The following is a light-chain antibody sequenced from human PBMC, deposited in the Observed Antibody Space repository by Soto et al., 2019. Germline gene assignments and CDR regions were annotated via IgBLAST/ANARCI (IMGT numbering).Light chain of an antibody. CDR3: LQNFSYPRT. J-gene: IGKJ1*01. CDR1: QGIRTD. Sequence: AVQLTQSPSSLSASVGDRVTITCRASQGIRTDLGWYQQSPGKAPKVLIVGASTLQSGVPSRFSGSGSGTDFMFTVSSLRLEDSATYYCLQNFSYPRTFGQGTKVEIK. V-gene: IGKV1-6*01. CDR2: GAS.